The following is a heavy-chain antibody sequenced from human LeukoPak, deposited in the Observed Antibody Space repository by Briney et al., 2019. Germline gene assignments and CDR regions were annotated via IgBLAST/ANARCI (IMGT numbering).Heavy chain of an antibody. Sequence: PSETLSLTCGVSGGSFSSYFWTWIRQSPAKGLEWIGEINESGETDYNPSLKSRAKISIDTSRGQFYLTLRSVTAADAAMYYCARVLGIAVVAGATEDNYFDPWGQGILVTVSS. V-gene: IGHV4-34*01. J-gene: IGHJ5*02. CDR3: ARVLGIAVVAGATEDNYFDP. CDR2: INESGET. CDR1: GGSFSSYF. D-gene: IGHD2-21*01.